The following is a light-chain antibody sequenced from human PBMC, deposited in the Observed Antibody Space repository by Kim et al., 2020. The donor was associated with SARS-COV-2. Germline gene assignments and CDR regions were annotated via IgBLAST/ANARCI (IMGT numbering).Light chain of an antibody. CDR2: RNN. V-gene: IGLV1-47*01. CDR3: AAWDDSLSGPWV. CDR1: SSNIGSNY. J-gene: IGLJ3*02. Sequence: QSVLTQPPSASGTPGQRFTISCSGSSSNIGSNYVYWYQQLPGTAPKLLIYRNNQRPSGVPDRFSGSKSGTSASLAISGLRSEDEADYYCAAWDDSLSGPWVFGGGTQLTVL.